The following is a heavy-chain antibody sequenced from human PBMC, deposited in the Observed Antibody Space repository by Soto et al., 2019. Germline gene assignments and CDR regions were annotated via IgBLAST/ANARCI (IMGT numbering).Heavy chain of an antibody. CDR3: ASSYGMDV. CDR1: GFTFSSYW. V-gene: IGHV3-7*01. J-gene: IGHJ6*02. Sequence: EVQLVESGGGLVQPGGSLRLSCAASGFTFSSYWMSWVRQAPGKGLEWVANIKEDGSEKSYVDSVKGRSTISRDNAKNSLYLQMNSLRAEDTAVYYCASSYGMDVWGQGTTVTVSS. CDR2: IKEDGSEK.